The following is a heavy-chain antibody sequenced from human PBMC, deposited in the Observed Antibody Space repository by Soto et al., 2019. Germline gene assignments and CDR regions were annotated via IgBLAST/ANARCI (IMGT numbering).Heavy chain of an antibody. J-gene: IGHJ4*02. CDR2: IFSNGYT. D-gene: IGHD3-22*01. Sequence: QVQLQESGPGLVKPSETLSLTCTVSGGSMKSYYWSWIRQTPGNRLEYIAYIFSNGYTNYNPSLKSRVTISLDTSKSQFSLKLTSVTAADTAVYYCARLLSPYNSTDFHFDYWGQGTLVTVSS. CDR3: ARLLSPYNSTDFHFDY. CDR1: GGSMKSYY. V-gene: IGHV4-59*01.